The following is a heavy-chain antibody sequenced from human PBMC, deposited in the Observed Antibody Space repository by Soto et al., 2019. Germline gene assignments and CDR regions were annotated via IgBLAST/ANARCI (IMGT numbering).Heavy chain of an antibody. CDR3: ARTSSTVTTQFYYYYYYMDV. D-gene: IGHD4-4*01. CDR1: GGSISSYY. CDR2: IYYSGST. J-gene: IGHJ6*03. Sequence: SETLSLTCTVSGGSISSYYWSWIRQPPGKGLEWIGYIYYSGSTNYNPSLKSRVTISVDTSNNQFSLKLSSVTAADTAVYYCARTSSTVTTQFYYYYYYMDVWGKGTTVTVSS. V-gene: IGHV4-59*01.